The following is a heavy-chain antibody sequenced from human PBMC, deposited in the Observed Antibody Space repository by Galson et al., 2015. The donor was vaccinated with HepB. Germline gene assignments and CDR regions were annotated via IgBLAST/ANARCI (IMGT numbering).Heavy chain of an antibody. Sequence: SLRLSCAASGFTFSSYGMHWVRQAPGKGLEWVAVIWYDGSNKYYADSVKGRFTISRDNSKNTLYLQMNSLRAEDTAVYYCAREGYCSSTSCYFSFDYWGQGTLVPVSS. CDR2: IWYDGSNK. J-gene: IGHJ4*02. CDR1: GFTFSSYG. V-gene: IGHV3-33*01. CDR3: AREGYCSSTSCYFSFDY. D-gene: IGHD2-2*01.